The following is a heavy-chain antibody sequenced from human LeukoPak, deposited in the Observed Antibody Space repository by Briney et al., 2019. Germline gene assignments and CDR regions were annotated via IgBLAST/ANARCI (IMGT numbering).Heavy chain of an antibody. CDR1: GYTFTSNA. CDR3: ARGVVAAIGPDY. CDR2: ISGYNGDT. V-gene: IGHV1-18*01. J-gene: IGHJ4*02. Sequence: ASVKASCKASGYTFTSNAITWVRQAPGQGLEWMGWISGYNGDTYSAQKFQGRVTMTIDTSTSTAYMELRSLRSDDTAVYYCARGVVAAIGPDYWGQGTLVTVSA. D-gene: IGHD2-15*01.